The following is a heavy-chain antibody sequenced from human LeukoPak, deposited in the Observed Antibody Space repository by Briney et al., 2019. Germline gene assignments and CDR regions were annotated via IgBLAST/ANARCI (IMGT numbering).Heavy chain of an antibody. CDR2: IIPIFGTA. Sequence: SVKVSCKASGGTFSSYAISWVQQAPGQGLEWMGGIIPIFGTANYAQKFQGRVTITADESTSTAYMELSSLRSEDTAVYYCARGNSIAAAGRFDYWGQGTLVTVSS. D-gene: IGHD6-13*01. CDR3: ARGNSIAAAGRFDY. CDR1: GGTFSSYA. V-gene: IGHV1-69*01. J-gene: IGHJ4*02.